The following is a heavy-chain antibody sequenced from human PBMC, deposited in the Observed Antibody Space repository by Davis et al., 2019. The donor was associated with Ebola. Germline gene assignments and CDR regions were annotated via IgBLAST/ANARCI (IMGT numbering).Heavy chain of an antibody. CDR3: ATRGSSREFDY. Sequence: GESLKISCAAPGFTFSSYAMSWVRQTPGKGLEWVSAITGSGSLTGYADSVKGRFTISRDNSKNTLNMQMNSLRVEDTAVYYCATRGSSREFDYWGQGTLVSVS. CDR1: GFTFSSYA. CDR2: ITGSGSLT. V-gene: IGHV3-23*01. D-gene: IGHD6-13*01. J-gene: IGHJ4*02.